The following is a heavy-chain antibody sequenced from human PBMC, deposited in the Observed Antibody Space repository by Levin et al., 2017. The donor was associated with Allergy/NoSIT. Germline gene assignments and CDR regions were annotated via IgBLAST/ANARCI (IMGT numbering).Heavy chain of an antibody. Sequence: GESLKISCTASGFTFSSYSMNWVRQAPGKGLEWISYISSSDSPIYYADSVKGRFTISRDNAKNSLYLQMNSLRAEDTAVYFCARDRQGGHYFDYWGQGTLVTVAS. D-gene: IGHD1-26*01. CDR2: ISSSDSPI. V-gene: IGHV3-48*01. CDR1: GFTFSSYS. CDR3: ARDRQGGHYFDY. J-gene: IGHJ4*02.